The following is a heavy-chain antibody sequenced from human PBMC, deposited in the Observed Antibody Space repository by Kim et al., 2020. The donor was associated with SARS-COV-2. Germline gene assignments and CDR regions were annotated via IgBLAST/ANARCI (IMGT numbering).Heavy chain of an antibody. J-gene: IGHJ5*02. CDR1: GGSISSGGYS. CDR3: ARVLSSSWYVGYWFDP. D-gene: IGHD6-13*01. V-gene: IGHV4-30-2*01. Sequence: SETLSLTCAVSGGSISSGGYSWSWIRQPPGKGLEWIGYIYHSGSTYYNPSLKSRVTISLDRSKNQFSLKLSSVTAADTAVYYCARVLSSSWYVGYWFDPWGQGTLVTVSS. CDR2: IYHSGST.